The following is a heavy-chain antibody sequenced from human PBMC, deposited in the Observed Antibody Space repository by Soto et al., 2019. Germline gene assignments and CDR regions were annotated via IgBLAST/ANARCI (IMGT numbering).Heavy chain of an antibody. CDR3: ARGVAGSGSDL. V-gene: IGHV6-1*01. CDR1: VDRVSSNTAA. Sequence: PSQTLSLTCAISVDRVSSNTAAWNLISSSPSRGLEWLGRTYYRSNWRHDYAVSVKSRITVNPDTSKNHFSLQLNSVTHDDTAVYYCARGVAGSGSDLSDQGTLVTVSS. J-gene: IGHJ5*02. CDR2: TYYRSNWRH. D-gene: IGHD6-19*01.